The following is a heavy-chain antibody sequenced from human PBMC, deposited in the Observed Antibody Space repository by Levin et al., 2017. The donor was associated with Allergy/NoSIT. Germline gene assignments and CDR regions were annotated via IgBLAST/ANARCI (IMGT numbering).Heavy chain of an antibody. V-gene: IGHV1-2*02. J-gene: IGHJ4*02. D-gene: IGHD6-13*01. CDR2: INPNSGGT. Sequence: GESLKISCKASGYTFTGYYMHWVRQAPGQGLEWMGWINPNSGGTNYAQKFQGRVTMTRDTSISTAYMELSRLRSDDTAVYYCARDYISSWYTNDYWGQGTLVTVSS. CDR1: GYTFTGYY. CDR3: ARDYISSWYTNDY.